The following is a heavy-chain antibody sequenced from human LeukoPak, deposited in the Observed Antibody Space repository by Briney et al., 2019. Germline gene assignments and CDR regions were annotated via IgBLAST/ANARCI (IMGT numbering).Heavy chain of an antibody. J-gene: IGHJ4*02. Sequence: GGSLRHSCAASGFTFSSYSMNWVRQAPGKGLEWVSSISSSSSYIYYADSVKGRFTISRDNAKNSLYLRMNSLRAEDTAVYYCASLGDILTGNGDYWGQGTLVTVSS. V-gene: IGHV3-21*01. CDR2: ISSSSSYI. D-gene: IGHD3-9*01. CDR3: ASLGDILTGNGDY. CDR1: GFTFSSYS.